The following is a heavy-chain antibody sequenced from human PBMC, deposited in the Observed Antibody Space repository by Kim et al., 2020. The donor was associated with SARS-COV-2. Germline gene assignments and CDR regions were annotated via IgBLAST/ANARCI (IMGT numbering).Heavy chain of an antibody. CDR2: GSDT. J-gene: IGHJ6*03. Sequence: GSDTYYADSVKGRFTISRDNPRNTLYLQLNGLRGEDTALYYCARDFYYTHVWGAGTTVTVSS. CDR3: ARDFYYTHV. V-gene: IGHV3-30*01.